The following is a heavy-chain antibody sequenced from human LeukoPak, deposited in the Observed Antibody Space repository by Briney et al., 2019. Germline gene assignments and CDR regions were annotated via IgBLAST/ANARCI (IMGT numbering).Heavy chain of an antibody. J-gene: IGHJ4*02. CDR3: ARGDVSLVRGVIGYYFDY. D-gene: IGHD3-10*01. Sequence: SETLSLTCTVSGYSISSGYYWGWIRQPPGKGLEWIGSIYHSGSTYYNPSLKSRVTISVDTSKNQFSLKLSSVTAADTAVYYCARGDVSLVRGVIGYYFDYWGQGTLVTVSS. V-gene: IGHV4-38-2*02. CDR2: IYHSGST. CDR1: GYSISSGYY.